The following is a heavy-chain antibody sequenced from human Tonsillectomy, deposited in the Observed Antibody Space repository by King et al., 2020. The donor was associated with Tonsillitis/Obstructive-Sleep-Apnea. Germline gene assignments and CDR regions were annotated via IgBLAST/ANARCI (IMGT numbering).Heavy chain of an antibody. V-gene: IGHV3-30*04. Sequence: VQLVESGGGVVQPERSLRLSCAASGFTFSTYAMHWVRQAPGKGLEWVAVILYDGSNKYYADSVKGRFTISRDNSKNTLYLQMNSLRTEDTAVYYCAREKWGLTYFDYWGQGTLVTVSS. CDR3: AREKWGLTYFDY. CDR2: ILYDGSNK. CDR1: GFTFSTYA. J-gene: IGHJ4*02. D-gene: IGHD2-21*01.